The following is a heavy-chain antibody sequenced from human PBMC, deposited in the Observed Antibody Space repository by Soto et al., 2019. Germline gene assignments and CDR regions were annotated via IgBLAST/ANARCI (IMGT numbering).Heavy chain of an antibody. Sequence: SETLSLTCAVSGGSFSGYYWGWVRQPPGKGLGWVGEINYSGSTNYNPSLKRRVTISVDTSKNQVSLKVTSVTAADTAMYYCARRNYFYALDVWGQGTTVTVSS. CDR3: ARRNYFYALDV. J-gene: IGHJ6*02. CDR2: INYSGST. V-gene: IGHV4-34*01. CDR1: GGSFSGYY.